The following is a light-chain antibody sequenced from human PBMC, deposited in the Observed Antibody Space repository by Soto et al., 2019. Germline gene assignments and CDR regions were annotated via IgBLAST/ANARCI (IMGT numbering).Light chain of an antibody. CDR3: QQRYSTPRT. CDR2: AAS. J-gene: IGKJ2*01. CDR1: QIISSY. V-gene: IGKV1-39*01. Sequence: DIQMTQSPSSLSASVGDRVTIACRASQIISSYLNWYQQRPGQAPELLIYAASSLQSGVPSRFSGSGSGTDCTLTINSLQPEDFAAYYCQQRYSTPRTFGQGTKLEI.